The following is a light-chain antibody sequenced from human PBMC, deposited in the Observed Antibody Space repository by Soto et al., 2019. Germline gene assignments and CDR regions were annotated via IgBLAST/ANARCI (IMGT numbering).Light chain of an antibody. V-gene: IGLV2-23*01. CDR3: CSYAGSSTR. CDR2: EGS. CDR1: SSDVGSYNL. J-gene: IGLJ1*01. Sequence: QAVVTQPASVSGSPGQSITISCTGTSSDVGSYNLVSWYQQHPGKAPKLMIYEGSKRPSGVSNRFSGSKSGNTASLTISGLQAEDEADYYCCSYAGSSTRFGTGTKLTVL.